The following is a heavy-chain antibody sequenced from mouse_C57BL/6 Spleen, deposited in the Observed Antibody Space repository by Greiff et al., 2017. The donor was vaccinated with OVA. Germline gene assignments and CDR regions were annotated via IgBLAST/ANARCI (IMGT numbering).Heavy chain of an antibody. V-gene: IGHV14-4*01. D-gene: IGHD2-4*01. Sequence: EVQLQQSGAELVRPGASVKLSCTASGFTIKDDYMHWVKQRPEQGLEWIGWIDPENGDTEYASKFQGKATITADTSSNTAYLQLSSLTSDDTAVYCCTIYYDYDPWMAYWGQGTLVTVSA. CDR3: TIYYDYDPWMAY. J-gene: IGHJ3*01. CDR1: GFTIKDDY. CDR2: IDPENGDT.